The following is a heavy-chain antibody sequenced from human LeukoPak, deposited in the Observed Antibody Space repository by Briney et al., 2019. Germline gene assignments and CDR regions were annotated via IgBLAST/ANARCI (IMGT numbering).Heavy chain of an antibody. D-gene: IGHD6-6*01. Sequence: SETLSLTCTVSGGSISSSSYYWGWIRQPPGKGLEWIGSIYYSGSTYYNPSLKSRVTISVDTSKNQFSLKLSSVTAADTAVYYCASLPSYSSSSRGYFQHWGQGTLVTVSS. CDR3: ASLPSYSSSSRGYFQH. CDR2: IYYSGST. CDR1: GGSISSSSYY. J-gene: IGHJ1*01. V-gene: IGHV4-39*07.